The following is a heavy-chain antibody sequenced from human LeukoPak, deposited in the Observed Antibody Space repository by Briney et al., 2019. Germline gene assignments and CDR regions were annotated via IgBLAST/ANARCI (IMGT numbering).Heavy chain of an antibody. CDR1: GGSFSGYY. V-gene: IGHV4-34*01. CDR3: ARESGDYGIDY. J-gene: IGHJ4*02. Sequence: SETLSLTCAVYGGSFSGYYWSWIRQPPGKGLEWIGEINHSGSTNYNPSLKSRVTISVDTSKNQFSLKLSSVTAADTAVYYCARESGDYGIDYWGQGTLVTVSS. D-gene: IGHD4-17*01. CDR2: INHSGST.